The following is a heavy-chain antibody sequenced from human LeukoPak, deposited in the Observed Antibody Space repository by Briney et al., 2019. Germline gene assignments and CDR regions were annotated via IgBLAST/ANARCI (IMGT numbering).Heavy chain of an antibody. CDR2: ISGSGGST. CDR1: GLTFSSYA. Sequence: GGSLRLSCAASGLTFSSYAMSWVRQAPGKGLEWVSSISGSGGSTYYADSVKGRFTISRDNSQNTLYLQMNSLRAEDTAVYYCAKDRSGGGDYYFGMDVWGPGTTVTVSS. V-gene: IGHV3-23*01. CDR3: AKDRSGGGDYYFGMDV. J-gene: IGHJ6*02. D-gene: IGHD6-19*01.